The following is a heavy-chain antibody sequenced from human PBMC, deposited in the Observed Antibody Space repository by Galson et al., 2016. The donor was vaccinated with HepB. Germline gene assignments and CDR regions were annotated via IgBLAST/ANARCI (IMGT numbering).Heavy chain of an antibody. CDR3: AKVGGSGDY. Sequence: SLRLSCAASGFTFSTYVMSWVRQAPGKGLEWVSALSGNGDHAFYADSVKGRFTISRDNSKDTLYLQMNSLRVEDTALYYCAKVGGSGDYWGQGTLVTVSS. CDR1: GFTFSTYV. J-gene: IGHJ4*02. V-gene: IGHV3-23*01. CDR2: LSGNGDHA. D-gene: IGHD1-26*01.